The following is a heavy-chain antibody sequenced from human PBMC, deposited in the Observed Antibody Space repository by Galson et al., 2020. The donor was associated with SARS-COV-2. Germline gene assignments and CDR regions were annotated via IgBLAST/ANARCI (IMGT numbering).Heavy chain of an antibody. Sequence: GESLKLPCAAPGFTFRNFGLHWVRQAPGKGLEWVAVIWPDVTQKYYPDSVKGRFTISRDNSKNTLYLQVDSLRAEDTAVYYCARGGVAAGTRGSEYWGQGTRVTVSS. CDR1: GFTFRNFG. J-gene: IGHJ4*02. V-gene: IGHV3-33*01. D-gene: IGHD6-13*01. CDR3: ARGGVAAGTRGSEY. CDR2: IWPDVTQK.